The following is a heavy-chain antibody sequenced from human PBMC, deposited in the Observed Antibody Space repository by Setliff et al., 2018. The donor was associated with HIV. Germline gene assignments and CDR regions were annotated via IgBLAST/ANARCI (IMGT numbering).Heavy chain of an antibody. CDR2: INHSGST. CDR3: ARSGALATSTWSPFDY. Sequence: PSETLSLTCAVYGGSFSGYFWSWIRQSPGKGLQWIGEINHSGSTTYNPSLMSRVTISVDTSKNQFSLKLSAVTAADTALYYCARSGALATSTWSPFDYWGHGNQVTVSS. V-gene: IGHV4-34*01. J-gene: IGHJ4*01. D-gene: IGHD6-19*01. CDR1: GGSFSGYF.